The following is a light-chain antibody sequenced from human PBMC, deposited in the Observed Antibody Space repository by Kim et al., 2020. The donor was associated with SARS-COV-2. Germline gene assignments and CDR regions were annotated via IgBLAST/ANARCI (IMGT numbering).Light chain of an antibody. Sequence: ELTQPPSASGTPGQRVTISCSGSSSNIGSNTVNWYQQLPGTAPKLLIYSNNQRPSGVPDRFSGPKSGTSASLAISGLQSEDEADYYCAAWDDSLNGLYVFGTGTKVTVL. CDR3: AAWDDSLNGLYV. CDR1: SSNIGSNT. CDR2: SNN. V-gene: IGLV1-44*01. J-gene: IGLJ1*01.